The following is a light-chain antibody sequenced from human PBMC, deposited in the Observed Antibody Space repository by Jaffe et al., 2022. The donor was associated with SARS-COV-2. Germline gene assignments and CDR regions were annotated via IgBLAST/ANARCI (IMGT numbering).Light chain of an antibody. CDR2: SNN. CDR1: SSNIGINT. V-gene: IGLV1-44*01. Sequence: QSVLTQPPSASGTPGQRVTISCSGSSSNIGINTVNWYQLLPGTAPKLLIYSNNQRPSGVPDRFSGSKSGASASLAISGLQSEDETDYYCATWDDSLNGWVFGGGTKLTVL. J-gene: IGLJ3*02. CDR3: ATWDDSLNGWV.